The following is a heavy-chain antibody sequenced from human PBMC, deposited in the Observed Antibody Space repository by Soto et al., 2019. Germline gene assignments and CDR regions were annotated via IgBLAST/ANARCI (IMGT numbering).Heavy chain of an antibody. CDR1: GGSFSGYY. J-gene: IGHJ4*02. CDR2: INHSGST. V-gene: IGHV4-34*01. D-gene: IGHD3-22*01. CDR3: ARDYDSSGYASWAFDY. Sequence: QVQLQQWGAGLLKPSETLSLTCAVYGGSFSGYYWSWIRQPPGKGLEWIGEINHSGSTNYNPSLKSRVTISVDTSKNQFSLKLSSVTAADTAVYYCARDYDSSGYASWAFDYWGQGTLVTVSS.